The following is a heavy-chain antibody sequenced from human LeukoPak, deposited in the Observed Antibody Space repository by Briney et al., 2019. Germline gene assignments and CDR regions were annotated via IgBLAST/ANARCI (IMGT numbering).Heavy chain of an antibody. J-gene: IGHJ4*02. D-gene: IGHD1-14*01. Sequence: PSETLSLTCTVSGGSISSYYWSWIRQPPGKGLEWIGYIYYSGSTNYNPSLKSRVTISVDTSKNQFSLKLSSVTAADTAVDFCARGVPDSGHWGQGTLVTVSS. V-gene: IGHV4-59*01. CDR2: IYYSGST. CDR1: GGSISSYY. CDR3: ARGVPDSGH.